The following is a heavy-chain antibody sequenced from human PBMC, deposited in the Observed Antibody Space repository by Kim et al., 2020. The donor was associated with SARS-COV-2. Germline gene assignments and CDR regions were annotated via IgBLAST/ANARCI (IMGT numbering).Heavy chain of an antibody. V-gene: IGHV1-69*01. J-gene: IGHJ6*02. Sequence: NYAQKFQGRVTITADESTSTAYMGLSSLRSEDTAVYYCARNSHYYGMDVWGQGTTVTVSS. CDR3: ARNSHYYGMDV. D-gene: IGHD2-21*01.